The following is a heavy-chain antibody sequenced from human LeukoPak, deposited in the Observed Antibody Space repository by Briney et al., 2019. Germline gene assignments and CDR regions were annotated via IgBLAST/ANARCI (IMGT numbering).Heavy chain of an antibody. CDR3: ARGDYINMIGGEFLPP. V-gene: IGHV1-46*01. CDR1: GYTFTSYY. D-gene: IGHD3-22*01. J-gene: IGHJ1*01. CDR2: INPSGGST. Sequence: ASVKVSCKASGYTFTSYYMHWVRQAPGQGLEWMGIINPSGGSTSYAQKFQGRVTMTRDTSTSTVYMELSSLRSEDTAVYCCARGDYINMIGGEFLPPWGPGTLVTVSS.